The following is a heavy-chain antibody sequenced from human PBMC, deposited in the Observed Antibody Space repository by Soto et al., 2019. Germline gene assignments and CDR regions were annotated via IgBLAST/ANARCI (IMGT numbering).Heavy chain of an antibody. J-gene: IGHJ4*02. Sequence: GGSLILSCAASGFTFSSYGMHWVRQAPGKGLEWVAVIWYDGSNKYYADSVKGRFTISRDNSKNTLYLQMNSLRAEDTAVYYCARDHEGIAVLSGYFDYWGQGTLVTVSS. D-gene: IGHD6-13*01. CDR2: IWYDGSNK. CDR3: ARDHEGIAVLSGYFDY. V-gene: IGHV3-33*01. CDR1: GFTFSSYG.